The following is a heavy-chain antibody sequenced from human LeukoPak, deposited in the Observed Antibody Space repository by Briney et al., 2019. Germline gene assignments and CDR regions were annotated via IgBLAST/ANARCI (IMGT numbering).Heavy chain of an antibody. D-gene: IGHD6-19*01. CDR3: TTDLGSSGREFDY. CDR2: IKSKTDGGTT. V-gene: IGHV3-15*01. Sequence: PGGSLRLSCLASKFTFNNYAMTWVRQAPGKGLEWVGRIKSKTDGGTTDYAAPVKGRFTITRDDSKNTLYLQINSLKTEDTAVYYCTTDLGSSGREFDYSGQGTLVTVSS. CDR1: KFTFNNYA. J-gene: IGHJ4*02.